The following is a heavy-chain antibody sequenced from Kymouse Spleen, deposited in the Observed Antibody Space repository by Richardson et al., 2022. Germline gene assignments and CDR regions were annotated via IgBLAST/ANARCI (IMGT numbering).Heavy chain of an antibody. CDR1: GGSFSGYY. CDR3: ARDLLNYYGSGSYYNPFDY. J-gene: IGHJ4*02. CDR2: INHSGST. D-gene: IGHD3-10*01. V-gene: IGHV4-34*01. Sequence: QVQLQQWGAGLLKPSETLSLTCAVYGGSFSGYYWSWIRQPPGKGLEWIGEINHSGSTNYNPSLKSRVTISVDTSKNQFSLKLSSVTAADTAVYYCARDLLNYYGSGSYYNPFDYWGQGTLVTVSS.